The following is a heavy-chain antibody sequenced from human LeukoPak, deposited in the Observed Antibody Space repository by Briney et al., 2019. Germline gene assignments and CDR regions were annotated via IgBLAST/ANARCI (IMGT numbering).Heavy chain of an antibody. J-gene: IGHJ4*02. Sequence: PSETLSLTCTVSGGSISSGGYYWSWIRQHPGKGLEWIGYIYYSGSTYYNPSLKSRVTISVDTSKNQFSLKLSSVTAADTAVYYCARAARSGYHTDYWGQGTLVTVSS. CDR1: GGSISSGGYY. V-gene: IGHV4-31*03. D-gene: IGHD3-3*01. CDR3: ARAARSGYHTDY. CDR2: IYYSGST.